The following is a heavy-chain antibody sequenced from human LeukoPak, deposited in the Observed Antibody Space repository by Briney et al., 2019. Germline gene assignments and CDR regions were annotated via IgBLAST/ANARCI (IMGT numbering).Heavy chain of an antibody. D-gene: IGHD1-7*01. CDR2: ISAYNGNT. CDR1: GYTFTSYG. V-gene: IGHV1-18*01. J-gene: IGHJ5*02. CDR3: ARDLELELNFNWFDP. Sequence: ASVKVSCKASGYTFTSYGISWVRQAPGQGLERMGWISAYNGNTNYAQKLQGRVTMTTDTSTSTAYMELRSLRSDDTAVYYCARDLELELNFNWFDPWGQGTLVTVSS.